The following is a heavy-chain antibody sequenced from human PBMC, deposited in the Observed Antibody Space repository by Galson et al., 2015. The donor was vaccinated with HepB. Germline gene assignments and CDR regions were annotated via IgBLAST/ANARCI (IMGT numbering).Heavy chain of an antibody. D-gene: IGHD2-21*01. CDR1: GYTFTSYG. CDR3: ALIVVVIADTPRDY. V-gene: IGHV1-18*01. Sequence: SVKVSCKASGYTFTSYGISWVRQAPGQGLEWMGWISAYNGNTNYAQKLQGRVTMTTDTSTSTAYMELRSLRSDDTAVYYCALIVVVIADTPRDYWGQGTLVTVSS. CDR2: ISAYNGNT. J-gene: IGHJ4*02.